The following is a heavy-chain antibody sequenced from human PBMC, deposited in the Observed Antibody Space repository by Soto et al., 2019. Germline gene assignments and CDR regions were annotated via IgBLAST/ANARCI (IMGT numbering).Heavy chain of an antibody. CDR2: INPNGGGT. D-gene: IGHD6-19*01. CDR3: ARVKGIALAVFEY. V-gene: IGHV1-2*02. Sequence: GASVKVSCKASGYTFTGYYMHWVRQAPGQGLEWMGWINPNGGGTNYAQKFQGRVTMTRDTSISTAYMELSRLRSDDTAVYYCARVKGIALAVFEYWGQGTLVTVSS. J-gene: IGHJ4*02. CDR1: GYTFTGYY.